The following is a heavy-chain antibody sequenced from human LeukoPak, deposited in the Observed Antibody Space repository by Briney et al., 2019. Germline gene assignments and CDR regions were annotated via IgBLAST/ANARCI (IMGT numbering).Heavy chain of an antibody. V-gene: IGHV3-30*04. CDR1: RFTFSNYA. D-gene: IGHD3-10*01. CDR3: AKGAVLGVRTYYYMDV. Sequence: GGSLRLSCAASRFTFSNYAMHWVRQAPGKGLEWVAYIQKDGSNEQYADAVKGRFRISRDNSKNTLYLQMNSLRAEDTAVYYCAKGAVLGVRTYYYMDVWGKGTTVTVSS. J-gene: IGHJ6*03. CDR2: IQKDGSNE.